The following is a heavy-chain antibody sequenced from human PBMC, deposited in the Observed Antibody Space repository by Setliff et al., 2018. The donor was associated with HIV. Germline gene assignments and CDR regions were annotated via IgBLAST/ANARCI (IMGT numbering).Heavy chain of an antibody. J-gene: IGHJ4*02. D-gene: IGHD2-15*01. V-gene: IGHV4-39*01. CDR1: GGSISSSNYY. CDR3: ARHPPYCSGGSCYRGRGYYFDY. Sequence: SETLSLTCTVSGGSISSSNYYWGWIRQPPGKGLEWIGSIYYSGSTYYNPSLKSRVTISVDTSKNQFSLKLNSVTAADTAMYYCARHPPYCSGGSCYRGRGYYFDYWGQGTLVTVSS. CDR2: IYYSGST.